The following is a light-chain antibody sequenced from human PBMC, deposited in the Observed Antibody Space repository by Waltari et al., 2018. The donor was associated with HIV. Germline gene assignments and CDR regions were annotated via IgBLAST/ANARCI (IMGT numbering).Light chain of an antibody. V-gene: IGLV1-44*01. J-gene: IGLJ2*01. CDR3: ATWDASLSGPV. CDR2: ANH. CDR1: TTNIGSYT. Sequence: QSELTQPPSASGTHGQRVTISCSGSTTNIGSYTVNWYQQLPVTAPNLLIYANHQRPSGVPDRFSGSQSDTSASLAIGGLQSEDEADYYCATWDASLSGPVFGGGTKLTVL.